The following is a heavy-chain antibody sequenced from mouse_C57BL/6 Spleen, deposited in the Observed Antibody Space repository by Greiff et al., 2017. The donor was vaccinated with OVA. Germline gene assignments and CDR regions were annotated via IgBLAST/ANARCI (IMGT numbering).Heavy chain of an antibody. CDR3: ATSLLPRGYFDY. Sequence: EVKLQESGPELVKPGASVKISCKASGYSFTDYNMNWVKQSNGKSLEWIGVINPNYGTTSYNQKFKGKATLTVDQSSSTAYMQLNSLTSEDSAVYYCATSLLPRGYFDYWGQGTTLTVSS. CDR1: GYSFTDYN. V-gene: IGHV1-39*01. D-gene: IGHD1-1*01. J-gene: IGHJ2*01. CDR2: INPNYGTT.